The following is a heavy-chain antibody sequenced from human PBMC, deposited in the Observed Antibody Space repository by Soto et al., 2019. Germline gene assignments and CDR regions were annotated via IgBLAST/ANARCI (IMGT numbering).Heavy chain of an antibody. CDR3: ARDSPIGSTFSGYDAIDS. J-gene: IGHJ4*02. CDR2: IIPLLTTS. D-gene: IGHD5-12*01. Sequence: QVQLEQSGAEVKKPGSSARVSCKASGGPFSNDIITWVRQAPGQGLEWMGRIIPLLTTSTYAQKFQGRLTITADRSTGTAYMDLKNLTSADTAVYYCARDSPIGSTFSGYDAIDSWGQGTRITVSS. V-gene: IGHV1-69*08. CDR1: GGPFSNDI.